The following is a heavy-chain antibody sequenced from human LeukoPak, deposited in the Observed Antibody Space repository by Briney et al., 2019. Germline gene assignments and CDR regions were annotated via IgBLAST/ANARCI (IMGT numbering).Heavy chain of an antibody. V-gene: IGHV3-21*04. CDR3: AKAHIGFKDRIAVVAVLDY. CDR2: ISSSSSYI. Sequence: PGGSLRLSCAASGFTFSSYSMNWVRQAPGKGLEWVSSISSSSSYIYYADSVKGRFTISRDNAKNTMYLQMSSLRAEDTAVYYCAKAHIGFKDRIAVVAVLDYWGQGSLVTVSS. J-gene: IGHJ4*02. CDR1: GFTFSSYS. D-gene: IGHD6-19*01.